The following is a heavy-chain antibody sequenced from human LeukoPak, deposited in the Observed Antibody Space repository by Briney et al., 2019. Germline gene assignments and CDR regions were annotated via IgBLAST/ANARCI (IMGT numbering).Heavy chain of an antibody. CDR1: GESFSGYY. J-gene: IGHJ4*02. CDR3: ARYIAATTPHFDY. CDR2: INHSGST. D-gene: IGHD6-13*01. Sequence: KASETLSLTCAVYGESFSGYYWSWIRQPPGKGLEWIGEINHSGSTNYNPSLKSRVTISLDTSKNQFSLKLSSVTAADTAIYYCARYIAATTPHFDYWGQGTLVTVSS. V-gene: IGHV4-34*01.